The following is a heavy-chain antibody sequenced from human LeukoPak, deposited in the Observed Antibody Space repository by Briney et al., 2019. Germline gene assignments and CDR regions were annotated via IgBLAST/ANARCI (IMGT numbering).Heavy chain of an antibody. D-gene: IGHD4-11*01. V-gene: IGHV4-34*01. CDR3: ATMTTTTRYYYYGMDV. CDR2: INHSGST. J-gene: IGHJ6*02. Sequence: SETLSLTCAVYGGSFSGCYWSWIRQPPGKGLEWIGEINHSGSTNYNPSLKSRVTISVDTSKNQFSLKLSSVTAADTAVYYCATMTTTTRYYYYGMDVWGQGTTVTVSS. CDR1: GGSFSGCY.